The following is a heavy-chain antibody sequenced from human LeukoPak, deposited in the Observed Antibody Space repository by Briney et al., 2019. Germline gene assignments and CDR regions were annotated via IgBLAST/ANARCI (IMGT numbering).Heavy chain of an antibody. Sequence: PGGSLRLSCAASGFALSSHWMTWVRQVPGRGPEWVANVNRDGSETYYLDSVKGRFTISKDNAKNSLYLQMNSLRAEDTAVYYCARVSTYDSSGNDDYWGQGTLVTVSS. D-gene: IGHD3-22*01. V-gene: IGHV3-7*03. CDR3: ARVSTYDSSGNDDY. CDR2: VNRDGSET. CDR1: GFALSSHW. J-gene: IGHJ4*02.